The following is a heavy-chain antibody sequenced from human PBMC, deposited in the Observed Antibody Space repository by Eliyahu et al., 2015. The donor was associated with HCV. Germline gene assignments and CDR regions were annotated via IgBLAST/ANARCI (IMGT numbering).Heavy chain of an antibody. Sequence: QVQLQQWGAGLLKPSETLSLTCAVYGGSFSGYYWSWIRQPPGKGLEWIGEINHSGSTNYNPSLKSRVTISVDTSKNQFSLKLSSVTAADTAVYYCARGRLGELPNYYYYYGMDVWGQGTTVTVSS. CDR2: INHSGST. D-gene: IGHD3-16*01. CDR1: GGSFSGYY. J-gene: IGHJ6*02. V-gene: IGHV4-34*01. CDR3: ARGRLGELPNYYYYYGMDV.